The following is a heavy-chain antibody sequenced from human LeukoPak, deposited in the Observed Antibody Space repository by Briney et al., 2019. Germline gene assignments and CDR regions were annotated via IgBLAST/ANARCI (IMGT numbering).Heavy chain of an antibody. CDR1: GGSISSYY. Sequence: SETLSLTCTVSGGSISSYYWSWIRQPAGKGLEWIGRIYTSGSTNYNPSLKSRVTMSVDTSKNQFSLRMSSVTAADTAVYYCARARDGHINNWFDPWGQGTLVTVSS. CDR2: IYTSGST. CDR3: ARARDGHINNWFDP. V-gene: IGHV4-4*07. D-gene: IGHD5-24*01. J-gene: IGHJ5*02.